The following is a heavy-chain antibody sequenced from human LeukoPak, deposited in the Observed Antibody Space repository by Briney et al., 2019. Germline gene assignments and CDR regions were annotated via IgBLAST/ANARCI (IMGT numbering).Heavy chain of an antibody. D-gene: IGHD3-16*01. J-gene: IGHJ4*02. CDR3: ASGGGYFDY. CDR1: GFTFSGYA. V-gene: IGHV3-21*04. CDR2: ISSSSSYI. Sequence: PGGSLRLSCAASGFTFSGYAMSWVRQAPGKGLEWVSSISSSSSYIYYADSVKGRFSISRDNAKNSLYLQMNSLRAEDTAIYYCASGGGYFDYWGQGTLVTVSS.